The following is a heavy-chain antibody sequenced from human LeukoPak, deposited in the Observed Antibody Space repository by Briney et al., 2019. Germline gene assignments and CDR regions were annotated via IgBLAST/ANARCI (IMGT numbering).Heavy chain of an antibody. CDR3: ATLIMVRGVDY. Sequence: PGGSLRLSCAASGFTFSSYAMSWVRQAPGKGLEWVSAISGSGGSTYYADSVKGRFTISRDNSKNKLSLQMNSLRAEDTAVYYCATLIMVRGVDYWGQGTLVTVSS. D-gene: IGHD3-10*01. J-gene: IGHJ4*02. CDR1: GFTFSSYA. V-gene: IGHV3-23*01. CDR2: ISGSGGST.